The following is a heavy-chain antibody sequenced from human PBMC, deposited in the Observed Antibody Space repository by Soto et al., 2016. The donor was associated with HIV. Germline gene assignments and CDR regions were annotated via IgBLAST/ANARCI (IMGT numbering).Heavy chain of an antibody. Sequence: QVQLVQSGAEVKKPGSSVKVSCKTSGGTFNSYPISWVRQAPGQGLEWMGGIIPIFGTANYAQKFQGRVTITADESTSTAYMELSSLRSEDTAVYYCARDGDHYGMDVWGQGTTVTVSS. D-gene: IGHD3-10*01. V-gene: IGHV1-69*12. CDR2: IIPIFGTA. J-gene: IGHJ6*02. CDR1: GGTFNSYP. CDR3: ARDGDHYGMDV.